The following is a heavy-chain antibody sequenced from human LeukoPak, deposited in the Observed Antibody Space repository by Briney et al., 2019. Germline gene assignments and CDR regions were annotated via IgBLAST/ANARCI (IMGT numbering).Heavy chain of an antibody. CDR3: ATPLDYYDSSGYHQGGD. J-gene: IGHJ4*02. Sequence: GGSLRLSCEASGFTFSRHWMTWVRQAPGKGLEWVANIKEDGTKKNYVDSVKGRFTISRDNAKNSLYLQMSSLRAEDTAVYYCATPLDYYDSSGYHQGGDWGQGTLVTVSS. CDR2: IKEDGTKK. CDR1: GFTFSRHW. D-gene: IGHD3-22*01. V-gene: IGHV3-7*03.